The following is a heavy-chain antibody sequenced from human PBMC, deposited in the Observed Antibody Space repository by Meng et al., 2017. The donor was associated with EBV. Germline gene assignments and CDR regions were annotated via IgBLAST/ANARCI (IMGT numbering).Heavy chain of an antibody. V-gene: IGHV3-73*02. CDR3: TRLDGSYIYY. CDR1: GFTFSGSA. CDR2: IRSKANSYAT. D-gene: IGHD1-26*01. J-gene: IGHJ4*02. Sequence: LVETGGGLVQPGGSLNLPCAASGFTFSGSAMHSVRQASGKGLEWVGRIRSKANSYATAYAASVKGRFTISRDDSKNTAYLQMNSLKTEDTAVYYCTRLDGSYIYYWGQGTLVTVSS.